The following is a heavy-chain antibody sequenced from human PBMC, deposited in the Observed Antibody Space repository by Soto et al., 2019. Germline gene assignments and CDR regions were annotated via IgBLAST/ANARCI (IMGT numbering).Heavy chain of an antibody. V-gene: IGHV6-1*01. CDR2: TYYRSKWYN. J-gene: IGHJ3*02. CDR1: GDSVSSNSAA. CDR3: ARVLIWNYGRDGWEDAFDI. D-gene: IGHD1-7*01. Sequence: QSPTLSLTCAISGDSVSSNSAAWNWIRQSPSRGLEWLGRTYYRSKWYNDYAVSVKSRITINPDTSKNQFSLQLNSVTPEDTAVYYCARVLIWNYGRDGWEDAFDIWGQGTMVTVSS.